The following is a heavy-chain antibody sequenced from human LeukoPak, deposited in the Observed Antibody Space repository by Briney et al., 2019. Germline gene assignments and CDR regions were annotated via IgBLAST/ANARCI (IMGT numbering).Heavy chain of an antibody. Sequence: GGSLRLSCAASGFTFSSYWMSWVRQAPGKGLEWVANIKQEGSEKYYVDSVKGRFTISRDNSENTLYLQMSSLRAEDTAMYYCAKSIEYSTSGKVDYWGQGTQVTVSS. V-gene: IGHV3-7*03. D-gene: IGHD6-6*01. CDR1: GFTFSSYW. CDR3: AKSIEYSTSGKVDY. CDR2: IKQEGSEK. J-gene: IGHJ4*02.